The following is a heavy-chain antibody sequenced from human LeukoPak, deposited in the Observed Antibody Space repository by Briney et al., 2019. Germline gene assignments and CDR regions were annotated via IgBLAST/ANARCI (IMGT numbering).Heavy chain of an antibody. D-gene: IGHD5-24*01. J-gene: IGHJ6*02. CDR2: ISSSSSYI. CDR1: GFTFSSYN. V-gene: IGHV3-21*01. CDR3: ARVRGYYYGMDV. Sequence: GGPLRLSCAASGFTFSSYNMIGVPQAPGKGLVWVSSISSSSSYIYYADSVKGRFTISRDNAKNSLYLQMNSLRAEDTAVYYCARVRGYYYGMDVWGQGTTVTVSS.